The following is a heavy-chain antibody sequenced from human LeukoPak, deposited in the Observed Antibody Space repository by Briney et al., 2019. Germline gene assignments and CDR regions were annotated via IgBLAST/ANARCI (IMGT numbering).Heavy chain of an antibody. CDR3: ASGYCSSTSCYFQFGYFDY. D-gene: IGHD2-2*01. J-gene: IGHJ4*02. V-gene: IGHV1-69*13. CDR2: IIPIFGTA. CDR1: GGTFSSYA. Sequence: SVKVSCKASGGTFSSYAISWVRQAPGQGLEWMGGIIPIFGTANYAQKFQGRVTITADESTSTAYMELSSLRSEDTAVYYCASGYCSSTSCYFQFGYFDYWGQGTLVTVSS.